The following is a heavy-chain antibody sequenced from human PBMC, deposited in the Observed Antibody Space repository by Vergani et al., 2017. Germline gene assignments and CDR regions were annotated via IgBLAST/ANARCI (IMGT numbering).Heavy chain of an antibody. CDR3: ARARITGTRWIDP. CDR2: IKQDGSEK. D-gene: IGHD1-7*01. J-gene: IGHJ5*02. Sequence: EVQLVESGGGLVQPGGSLRLSCAASGFTFSSYWMSWVRQAPGKGLEWVANIKQDGSEKNYVDSVKGRLTISRDNAKKSLYLQINSLRAEDTAVYYCARARITGTRWIDPWGQGTLVTVSS. CDR1: GFTFSSYW. V-gene: IGHV3-7*01.